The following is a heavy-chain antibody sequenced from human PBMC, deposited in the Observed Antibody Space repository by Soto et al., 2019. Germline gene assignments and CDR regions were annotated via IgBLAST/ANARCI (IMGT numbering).Heavy chain of an antibody. D-gene: IGHD6-6*01. V-gene: IGHV3-30*18. Sequence: QVQLVESGGSVVQTGGSRRLSCAASGFSFSYYGLQWVRQAPGKGLEWLALITHDGYNRYYADSVKGRFTISRDNSKNTIFLQMNSLKSEDTAVYYCAQGGSFDIWGQGNPVTVSS. J-gene: IGHJ4*02. CDR3: AQGGSFDI. CDR1: GFSFSYYG. CDR2: ITHDGYNR.